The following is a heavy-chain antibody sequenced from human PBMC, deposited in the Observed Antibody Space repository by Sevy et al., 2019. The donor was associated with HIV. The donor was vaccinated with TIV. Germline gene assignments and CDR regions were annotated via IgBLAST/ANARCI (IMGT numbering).Heavy chain of an antibody. CDR2: ITGSSNYI. V-gene: IGHV3-21*01. J-gene: IGHJ4*02. D-gene: IGHD1-26*01. CDR1: GFTFSNYN. Sequence: GGSLRLSCAASGFTFSNYNMNWVRQAPGKGLEWVSSITGSSNYIYYADSLKGRLTASRDNAKNSLYLQMNSLIAEDTAVYYCARDFPVGTTSTFDYWGQGTLVTVSS. CDR3: ARDFPVGTTSTFDY.